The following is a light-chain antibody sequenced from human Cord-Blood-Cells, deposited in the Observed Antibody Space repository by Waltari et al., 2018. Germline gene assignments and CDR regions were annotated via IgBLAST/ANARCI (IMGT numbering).Light chain of an antibody. V-gene: IGKV3-20*01. Sequence: EIVLTQSPGTLSLSPGERATLSCRASQSVSSSYLAGYQQKPAQAPRLLIYGASSRATGIPDRFSGSGSGTDFTLTISRLEPEDFAVYYCQQYGSSPQTFGQGTKVEIK. CDR2: GAS. J-gene: IGKJ1*01. CDR1: QSVSSSY. CDR3: QQYGSSPQT.